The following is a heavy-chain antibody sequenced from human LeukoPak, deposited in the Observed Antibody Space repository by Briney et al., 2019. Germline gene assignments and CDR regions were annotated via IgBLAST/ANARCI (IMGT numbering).Heavy chain of an antibody. V-gene: IGHV3-74*01. CDR3: ARGGSDTAMAHDY. CDR2: INRDGSRT. Sequence: GGSLRLSCAASGFTFSNHWMHWVRQAPGKALMWVSRINRDGSRTDYADSVKGRFTISRDDAKNTLYLQVNSLRAEDTAVYFCARGGSDTAMAHDYWGQGTLVTVSS. D-gene: IGHD5-18*01. CDR1: GFTFSNHW. J-gene: IGHJ4*02.